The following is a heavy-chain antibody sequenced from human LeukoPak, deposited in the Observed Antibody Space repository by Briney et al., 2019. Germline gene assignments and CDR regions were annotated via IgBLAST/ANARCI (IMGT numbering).Heavy chain of an antibody. Sequence: GGSLRLSCAASGFTFSDYYMSWIRQAPGKGLEWVSYISSSSSYTNYADSVKGRFTISRDNAKNSLYLQMNSLRAEDTAVYYCARDSGYSSSWDSFDYWGQGTLVTVSS. CDR3: ARDSGYSSSWDSFDY. CDR2: ISSSSSYT. V-gene: IGHV3-11*06. D-gene: IGHD6-13*01. J-gene: IGHJ4*02. CDR1: GFTFSDYY.